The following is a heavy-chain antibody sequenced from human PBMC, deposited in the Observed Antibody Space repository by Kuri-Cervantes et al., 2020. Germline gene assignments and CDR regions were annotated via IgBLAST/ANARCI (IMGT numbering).Heavy chain of an antibody. J-gene: IGHJ4*02. D-gene: IGHD3-10*01. CDR1: GFTLSCCG. V-gene: IGHV3-23*01. Sequence: GGSLRLSCAASGFTLSCCGMAWVRQAPGKGLEWVAAINSNGVGAYYASSAKGRFSISRDNSRNTLSLQMNSLRADDTAVYFCAKDRGRWAFDYWGQGALVTVSS. CDR3: AKDRGRWAFDY. CDR2: INSNGVGA.